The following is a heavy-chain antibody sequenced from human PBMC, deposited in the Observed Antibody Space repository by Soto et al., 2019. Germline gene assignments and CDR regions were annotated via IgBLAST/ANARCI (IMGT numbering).Heavy chain of an antibody. CDR1: GFSFSNYK. D-gene: IGHD3-3*01. V-gene: IGHV3-48*02. CDR2: ITDSRQTV. CDR3: ARDFGHGYYLDD. Sequence: GSLRLSCVASGFSFSNYKKKWVNQAPGKGLVGVSYITDSRQTVHYADSVRGRFTISRDNAESSLYLQMNSLRDEDTAGYFCARDFGHGYYLDDWGRGTLVNVSS. J-gene: IGHJ4*02.